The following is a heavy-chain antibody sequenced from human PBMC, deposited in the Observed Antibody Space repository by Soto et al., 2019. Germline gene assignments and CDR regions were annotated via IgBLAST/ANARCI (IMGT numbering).Heavy chain of an antibody. D-gene: IGHD3-3*01. CDR3: AKKRLDPHSYYYGMDV. CDR2: MSATGDST. Sequence: GGSLRLSCVGSGFTFSSYAMSWVRQAPGMGLQWVSTMSATGDSTYYADSVKGRFAISRDDSKNTLYLQMNSLRAEDTAVYYGAKKRLDPHSYYYGMDVWGQGTTVTVSS. V-gene: IGHV3-23*01. J-gene: IGHJ6*02. CDR1: GFTFSSYA.